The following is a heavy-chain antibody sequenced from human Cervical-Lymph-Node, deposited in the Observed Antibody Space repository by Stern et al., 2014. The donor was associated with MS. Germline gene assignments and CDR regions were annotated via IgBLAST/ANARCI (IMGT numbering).Heavy chain of an antibody. J-gene: IGHJ4*02. Sequence: QLVQSGPEVKKPGTSVKVYCKASGFTFTSSAVQWVRQARGQRLEWIGWIVVGSANTTYAQKFQDRVTVTRDTATSTVYMDLTSLTSDDTAVYYCARWDDFGDYWGQGTLVTVSS. CDR1: GFTFTSSA. CDR3: ARWDDFGDY. D-gene: IGHD4-17*01. CDR2: IVVGSANT. V-gene: IGHV1-58*01.